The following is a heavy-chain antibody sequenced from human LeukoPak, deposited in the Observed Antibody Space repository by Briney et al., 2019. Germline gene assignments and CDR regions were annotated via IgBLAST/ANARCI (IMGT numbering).Heavy chain of an antibody. V-gene: IGHV3-21*01. Sequence: GGSLRLSCAASGFTFSNYNMNWVRKAPGRGLEWVSSISSSSSYIYYADSVKGRFTISRDNAKNSLYLQMNSLRAEDTAVYYCASQRGYSYGFDYWGQGTLVTVSS. J-gene: IGHJ4*02. D-gene: IGHD5-18*01. CDR1: GFTFSNYN. CDR3: ASQRGYSYGFDY. CDR2: ISSSSSYI.